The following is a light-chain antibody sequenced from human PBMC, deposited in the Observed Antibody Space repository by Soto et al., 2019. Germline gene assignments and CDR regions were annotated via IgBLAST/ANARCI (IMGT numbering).Light chain of an antibody. J-gene: IGKJ1*01. Sequence: IQMTQSPSTLSSSVGDRVTLTCRASQSISSWLAWYQQKPGKAPKLLIYDASSLESGVPSRLSGSGSGTEFTLTISSMQTDDFSTYYCQQYHSYWTFGQGTKVDIK. V-gene: IGKV1-5*01. CDR1: QSISSW. CDR3: QQYHSYWT. CDR2: DAS.